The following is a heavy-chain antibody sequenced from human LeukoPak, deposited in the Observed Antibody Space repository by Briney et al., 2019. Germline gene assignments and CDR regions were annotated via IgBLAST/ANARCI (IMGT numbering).Heavy chain of an antibody. CDR2: INPNSGGT. V-gene: IGHV1-2*02. D-gene: IGHD4-17*01. Sequence: ASVKVSCKASGYTFTGYYMHWVRQAPGQGLEWMGWINPNSGGTNYAQKFQGRVTMTRDTSTSTAYMELSRLRSDDTAVYYCARGGQDYGDPYYFDYWGQGTLVTVSS. J-gene: IGHJ4*02. CDR1: GYTFTGYY. CDR3: ARGGQDYGDPYYFDY.